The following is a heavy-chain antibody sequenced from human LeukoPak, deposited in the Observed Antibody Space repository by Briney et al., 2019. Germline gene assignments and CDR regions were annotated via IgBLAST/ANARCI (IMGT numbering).Heavy chain of an antibody. Sequence: SVKVSCKASGYTFTSYGISWVRQAPGQGLEWMGGIIPIFGTANYAQKFQGRVTITTDESTSTAYMELSSLRSEDTAVYYCATYARYYDFWSGYYEEYFQHWGQGTLVTVSS. CDR2: IIPIFGTA. D-gene: IGHD3-3*01. J-gene: IGHJ1*01. V-gene: IGHV1-69*05. CDR1: GYTFTSYG. CDR3: ATYARYYDFWSGYYEEYFQH.